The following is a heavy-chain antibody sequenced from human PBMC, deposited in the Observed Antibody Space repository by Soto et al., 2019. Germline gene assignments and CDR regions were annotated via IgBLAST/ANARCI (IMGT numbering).Heavy chain of an antibody. V-gene: IGHV3-11*05. CDR2: ISSSGTSA. Sequence: QVQLEESGGGLVKPGGSLRLSCAASGFTFSAVYMSWIRQAPNKGLEYISYISSSGTSANYADSVKGRFTISRDNAKNSLYLQMNSLRAEGKSVYYCARDRGAVTGQYFDYWGQGALVTVSS. J-gene: IGHJ4*02. CDR1: GFTFSAVY. CDR3: ARDRGAVTGQYFDY. D-gene: IGHD6-19*01.